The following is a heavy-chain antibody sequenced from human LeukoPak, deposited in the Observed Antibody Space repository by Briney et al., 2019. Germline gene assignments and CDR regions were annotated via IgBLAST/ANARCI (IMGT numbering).Heavy chain of an antibody. CDR2: INHSGST. CDR3: ARASATVNSTPFDY. J-gene: IGHJ4*02. D-gene: IGHD5-12*01. CDR1: GGSFSGYY. V-gene: IGHV4-34*01. Sequence: PSETLSLTCAVYGGSFSGYYWSWIRQPQGKGLEWIGEINHSGSTNYNPSLKSRVTISVDTSKNQFSLKLSSVTAADTAVYYCARASATVNSTPFDYWGQGTLVTVSS.